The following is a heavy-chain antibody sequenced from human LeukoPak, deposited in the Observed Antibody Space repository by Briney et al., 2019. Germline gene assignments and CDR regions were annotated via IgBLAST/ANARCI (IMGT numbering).Heavy chain of an antibody. CDR3: AKGKWDLPQDNWFDP. J-gene: IGHJ5*02. CDR2: ISGSGGST. Sequence: GGSLRLSCAASGFTFSSYAMSWVRQAPGKGLEWVSVISGSGGSTYYADSVKGRFTISRDNSKNTPYLQMNSLRAEDTAVYYCAKGKWDLPQDNWFDPWGQGTLVTVSS. V-gene: IGHV3-23*01. D-gene: IGHD1-26*01. CDR1: GFTFSSYA.